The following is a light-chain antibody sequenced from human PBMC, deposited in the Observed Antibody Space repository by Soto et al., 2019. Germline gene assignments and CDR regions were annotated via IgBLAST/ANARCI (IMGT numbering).Light chain of an antibody. V-gene: IGLV1-40*01. Sequence: QSVLTQPPSVSGAPGQRVTISCTGSSSNIGAGYDVHWYQQLPGTAPKLLIYGNSNRPSGVPDRFSGSKSGTSASLAITGLQAEDEADYYCQSYDSSQSGPGVFGGRTKLTVL. CDR1: SSNIGAGYD. CDR3: QSYDSSQSGPGV. J-gene: IGLJ3*02. CDR2: GNS.